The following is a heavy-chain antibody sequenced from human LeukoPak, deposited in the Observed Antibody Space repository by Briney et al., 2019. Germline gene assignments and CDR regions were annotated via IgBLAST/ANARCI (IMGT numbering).Heavy chain of an antibody. D-gene: IGHD5-12*01. CDR1: GFIFSSYA. CDR2: ISYDGYNK. Sequence: GGSLRLSCAASGFIFSSYAMHWVRQVPGKGLEWVAVISYDGYNKHYADSVKGRFTISRDHSKNTLYLQMNSLRPEDTALYYCARASGYSGYDFDYWGQGTLVAVSS. CDR3: ARASGYSGYDFDY. J-gene: IGHJ4*02. V-gene: IGHV3-30*04.